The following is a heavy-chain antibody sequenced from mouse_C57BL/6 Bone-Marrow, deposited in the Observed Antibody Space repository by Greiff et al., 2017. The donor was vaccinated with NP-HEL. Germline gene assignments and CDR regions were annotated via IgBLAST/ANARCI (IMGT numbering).Heavy chain of an antibody. CDR3: TRDRGSYPHV. CDR1: GFTFSSYA. J-gene: IGHJ1*03. Sequence: LMESGEGLVKPGGSLKLSCAASGFTFSSYAMSWVRQTPEKRLEWVAYISSGGDYIYYADTVKGRFTISRDNARNTLYLQMSSLKSEDTAMYYCTRDRGSYPHVWGTGTTVTVSS. CDR2: ISSGGDYI. V-gene: IGHV5-9-1*02. D-gene: IGHD3-1*01.